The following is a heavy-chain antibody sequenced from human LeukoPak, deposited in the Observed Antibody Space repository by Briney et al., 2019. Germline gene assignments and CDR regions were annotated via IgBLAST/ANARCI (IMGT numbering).Heavy chain of an antibody. Sequence: GGSLRLSCAASGFTVSSNYMSSVRQAPGKGLEWVSVIYSGAGTYYADSVKGRFTISRDNSKNTLYLQMNSLRAEHTAVYYCATRSSGWGQGTLVTVSS. CDR3: ATRSSG. CDR2: IYSGAGT. J-gene: IGHJ4*02. D-gene: IGHD6-19*01. V-gene: IGHV3-53*01. CDR1: GFTVSSNY.